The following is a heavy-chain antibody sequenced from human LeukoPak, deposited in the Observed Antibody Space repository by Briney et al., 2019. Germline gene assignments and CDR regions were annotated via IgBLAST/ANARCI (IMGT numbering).Heavy chain of an antibody. CDR1: GYTFTGYY. V-gene: IGHV1-2*02. CDR3: ARPTTGSNFDY. Sequence: ASVKVSCKASGYTFTGYYMHWVRQAPGQGPEWMGWINPNSGGTNYAQKLLGRVTMTRDTSISTAYLELSRLRSDDTAVYYCARPTTGSNFDYWGQGTLVTVSS. D-gene: IGHD4-17*01. J-gene: IGHJ4*02. CDR2: INPNSGGT.